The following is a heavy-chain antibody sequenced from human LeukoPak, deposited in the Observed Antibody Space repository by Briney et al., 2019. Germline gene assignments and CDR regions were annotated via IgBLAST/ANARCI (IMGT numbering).Heavy chain of an antibody. CDR1: GGSISTYY. Sequence: SETLSLTCTVSGGSISTYYWNWIRQPPGKGLEWIGYIYHSGSTNYNPSLQSRATISVDTSKNQFSLNLNSATAADTAVYYCARGGAARLHFQNWGQGTLVTVSS. CDR3: ARGGAARLHFQN. V-gene: IGHV4-59*01. CDR2: IYHSGST. D-gene: IGHD6-6*01. J-gene: IGHJ1*01.